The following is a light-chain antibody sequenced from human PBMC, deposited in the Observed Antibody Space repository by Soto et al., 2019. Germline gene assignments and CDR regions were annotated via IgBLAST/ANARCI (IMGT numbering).Light chain of an antibody. Sequence: QSVLTQPHSVSAAPGQTVTISCSGRRSNIGKNYVSWYQQLPGRPPKLLIYDNDKRPSGIRDRFSGSSSGTSSTLGITGLQAGCYACYYCCTWDGSPSAAVFGGGTKLAVL. CDR3: CTWDGSPSAAV. CDR1: RSNIGKNY. CDR2: DND. J-gene: IGLJ2*01. V-gene: IGLV1-51*01.